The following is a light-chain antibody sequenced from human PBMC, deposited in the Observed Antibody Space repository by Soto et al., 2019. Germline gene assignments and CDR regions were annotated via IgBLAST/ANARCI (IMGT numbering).Light chain of an antibody. J-gene: IGKJ4*01. V-gene: IGKV1-12*01. CDR1: QDISRW. CDR2: SAS. CDR3: QQANTFALT. Sequence: DIQMTQSPSSVSASVGDRVTITCRASQDISRWLAWYQQKPGKAPNLLIYSASSLYSGVPSRFSGSGSGTDFTLTISSLQPEDFATYYCQQANTFALTLGGGTKVDIK.